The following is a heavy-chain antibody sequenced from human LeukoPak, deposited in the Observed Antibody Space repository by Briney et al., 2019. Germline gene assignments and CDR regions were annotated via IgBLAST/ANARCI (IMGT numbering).Heavy chain of an antibody. J-gene: IGHJ4*02. CDR2: IKTDGSDK. V-gene: IGHV3-7*03. CDR3: ARDSLFQYGSGSYWGFDY. Sequence: YPGGSLRLSCAASGFIFSNYWMSWVRQAPGKGPEWVGDIKTDGSDKYYVGSVKGRFTISRDNAKNSLYLQMNSLRAEDTAVYYCARDSLFQYGSGSYWGFDYWGQGILVTVSS. D-gene: IGHD3-10*01. CDR1: GFIFSNYW.